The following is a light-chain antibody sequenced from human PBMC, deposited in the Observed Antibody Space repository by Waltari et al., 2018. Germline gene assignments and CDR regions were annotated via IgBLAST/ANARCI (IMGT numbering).Light chain of an antibody. J-gene: IGLJ2*01. CDR1: KLGDKY. CDR2: QDR. CDR3: QAWDSSTDVV. Sequence: SYELTQQPSVSVSPGQTASITCSGDKLGDKYACWYQQKPGQSPVLVIYQDRQRPSGIPERFSGSNSGNTATLTISGTQAMDEADYYCQAWDSSTDVVFGGGTKLTVL. V-gene: IGLV3-1*01.